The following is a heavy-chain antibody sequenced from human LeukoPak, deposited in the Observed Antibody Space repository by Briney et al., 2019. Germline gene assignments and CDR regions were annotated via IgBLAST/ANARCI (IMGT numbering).Heavy chain of an antibody. D-gene: IGHD2-15*01. CDR3: ARHNCSGGSCYFHFDY. CDR2: IYYSGST. CDR1: GGSISSYY. Sequence: SETLSLTCTVSGGSISSYYWGWIRQPPGKGLEWIGSIYYSGSTYYNPSLKSRVTISVDTSKNQFSLKLSSVTAADTAVYYCARHNCSGGSCYFHFDYWGQGTLVTVSS. J-gene: IGHJ4*02. V-gene: IGHV4-39*01.